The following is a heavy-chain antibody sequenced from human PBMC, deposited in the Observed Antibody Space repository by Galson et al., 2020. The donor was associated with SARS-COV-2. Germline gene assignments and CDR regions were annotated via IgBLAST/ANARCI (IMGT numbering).Heavy chain of an antibody. CDR1: GGSFSGYY. J-gene: IGHJ5*02. Sequence: SETLSLTCAVYGGSFSGYYWSWIRQPPGKGLEWIGEINHSGSTNYNPSLKSRVTISVDTSKNQFSLKLSSVTAADTAVYYCARGYYGSGWFDPWGQGTLVTVSS. V-gene: IGHV4-34*01. CDR2: INHSGST. CDR3: ARGYYGSGWFDP. D-gene: IGHD3-10*01.